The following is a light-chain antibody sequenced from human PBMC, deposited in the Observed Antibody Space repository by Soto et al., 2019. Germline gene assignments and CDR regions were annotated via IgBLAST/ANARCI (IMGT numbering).Light chain of an antibody. CDR3: QQYDRRPIT. Sequence: DIQMTQSPSSLFASVGDRVTITCQATQDINIYLNWYQQKPGKAPNLLIYDASNLEIGVPSRFSGSGSGTHFTFTISSLQTEDIGTYYCQQYDRRPITVGRGTRLEIK. CDR1: QDINIY. J-gene: IGKJ5*01. V-gene: IGKV1-33*01. CDR2: DAS.